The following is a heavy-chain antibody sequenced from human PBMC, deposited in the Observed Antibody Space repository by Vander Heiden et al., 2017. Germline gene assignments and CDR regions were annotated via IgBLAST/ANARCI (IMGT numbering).Heavy chain of an antibody. CDR2: IIPIFVTA. J-gene: IGHJ3*02. CDR1: GGTFSSYA. Sequence: QVQLVQSGAEVKKPGSSVKVYCKATGGTFSSYAICSLRLAPGQGLEWMGGIIPIFVTANYAQKFQGRVTITADESTSTAYMELSSLRSEDTAVYYCARGYYDSSGYHAFDIWGQGTMVTVSS. CDR3: ARGYYDSSGYHAFDI. V-gene: IGHV1-69*01. D-gene: IGHD3-22*01.